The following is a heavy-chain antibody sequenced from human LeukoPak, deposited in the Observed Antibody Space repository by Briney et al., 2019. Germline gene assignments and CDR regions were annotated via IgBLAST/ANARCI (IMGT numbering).Heavy chain of an antibody. CDR1: GYTFTGYY. CDR3: ARSLKEVYHYYMDV. CDR2: INPNSGGT. Sequence: GASVKVSCKASGYTFTGYYMHWVRQAPGQGLEWMGWINPNSGGTNYAQKFQGRVTMTRDTSISTAYMELSSLRSEDTAIYYCARSLKEVYHYYMDVWGKGTTVTISS. V-gene: IGHV1-2*02. J-gene: IGHJ6*03.